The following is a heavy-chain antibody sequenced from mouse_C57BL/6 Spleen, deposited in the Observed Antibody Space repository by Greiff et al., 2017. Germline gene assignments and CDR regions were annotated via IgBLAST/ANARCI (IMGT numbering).Heavy chain of an antibody. CDR2: IYPGSGST. D-gene: IGHD2-5*01. CDR1: GYTFTSYW. CDR3: ARYYSNYEDYYAMDY. J-gene: IGHJ4*01. Sequence: QVQLQQPGAELVKPGASVKMSCKASGYTFTSYWITWVKQRPGQGLEWIGDIYPGSGSTNYNEKFKSKATLTVDTSSSTAYMQLSSLTSEDSAVYYCARYYSNYEDYYAMDYRGQGTSVTVSS. V-gene: IGHV1-55*01.